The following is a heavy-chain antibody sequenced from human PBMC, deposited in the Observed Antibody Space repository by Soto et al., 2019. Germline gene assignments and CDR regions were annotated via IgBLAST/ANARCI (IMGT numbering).Heavy chain of an antibody. Sequence: NLSLTCTVSGGSISSYYWSWIRQPPGKGLEWIGYIYYSGSTNYNPSLKSRVTISVDTSKNQFSLKLSSVTAADTAVYYCARGYCSSTSCPDAFDIWGQGTMVTVSS. V-gene: IGHV4-59*01. CDR2: IYYSGST. D-gene: IGHD2-2*01. CDR3: ARGYCSSTSCPDAFDI. CDR1: GGSISSYY. J-gene: IGHJ3*02.